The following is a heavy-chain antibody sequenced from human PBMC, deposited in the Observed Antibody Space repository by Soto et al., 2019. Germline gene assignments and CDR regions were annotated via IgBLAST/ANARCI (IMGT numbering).Heavy chain of an antibody. V-gene: IGHV3-30*18. Sequence: QVQLVESGGGVVQPGRSLRLSCAASGFTFSSYGMRWVRQAPGKGLEWVAVISYDGSNRYYADSVKGRFTISRDNSKNTLYLQMNSLRAEDTAVYYCAKDQAEVAWEPLYYCDYWGQGTLVTVSS. D-gene: IGHD1-26*01. CDR2: ISYDGSNR. CDR1: GFTFSSYG. J-gene: IGHJ4*02. CDR3: AKDQAEVAWEPLYYCDY.